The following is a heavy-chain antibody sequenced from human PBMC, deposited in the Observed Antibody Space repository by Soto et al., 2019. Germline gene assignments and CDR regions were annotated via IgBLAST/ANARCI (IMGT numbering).Heavy chain of an antibody. V-gene: IGHV4-30-2*01. Sequence: PSETLSLTCAVPGGSISSGFYSWSWIRPPPGQGLEWIGYIYNSGNTYYNPSLMSRVTISVDRSQNHFSLKLTSVTAADTAVYYCARGSDGVWNWFDPWGQGTQVTVSS. D-gene: IGHD2-21*02. CDR1: GGSISSGFYS. J-gene: IGHJ5*02. CDR2: IYNSGNT. CDR3: ARGSDGVWNWFDP.